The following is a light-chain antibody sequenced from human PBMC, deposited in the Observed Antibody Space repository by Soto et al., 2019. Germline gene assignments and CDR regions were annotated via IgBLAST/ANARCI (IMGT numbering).Light chain of an antibody. J-gene: IGKJ1*01. Sequence: EVVLTQSPATLSVSPGERATLSCRASQNVGSNLAWYQHKTGQAPRLLISGASTRAAAVPARFSGSGSGTEFALTISSLQSEDFTVYFCQQYNTGPQTFGQGTKV. CDR2: GAS. V-gene: IGKV3-15*01. CDR1: QNVGSN. CDR3: QQYNTGPQT.